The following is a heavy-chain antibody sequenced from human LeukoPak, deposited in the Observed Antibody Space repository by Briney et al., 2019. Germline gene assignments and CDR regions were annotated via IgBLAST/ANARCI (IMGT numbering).Heavy chain of an antibody. CDR2: ISSSSSYI. Sequence: GGSLRLSCAASGFTFSSYSMNWVRRAPGKGLEWVSSISSSSSYIYYADSVKGRFTISRDNAKNSLYLQMNSLRAEDTAVYYCARGLDYYYYMDVWGKGTTVTVSS. J-gene: IGHJ6*03. V-gene: IGHV3-21*01. CDR1: GFTFSSYS. CDR3: ARGLDYYYYMDV.